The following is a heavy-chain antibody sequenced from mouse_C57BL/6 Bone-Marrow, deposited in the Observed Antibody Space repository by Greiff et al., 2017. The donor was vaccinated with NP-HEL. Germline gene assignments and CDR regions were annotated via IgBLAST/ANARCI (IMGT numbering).Heavy chain of an antibody. CDR3: ARLVPYYGSSYRYWYFDV. CDR1: GYAFSSSW. D-gene: IGHD1-1*01. Sequence: VQLVESGPELVKPGASVKISCKASGYAFSSSWMNWVKQRPGKGLEWIGRIYPGDGDTNYNGKFKGKATLTADKSSSTAYMQLSSLTSEDSAVYFCARLVPYYGSSYRYWYFDVWGTGTTVTVSS. V-gene: IGHV1-82*01. CDR2: IYPGDGDT. J-gene: IGHJ1*03.